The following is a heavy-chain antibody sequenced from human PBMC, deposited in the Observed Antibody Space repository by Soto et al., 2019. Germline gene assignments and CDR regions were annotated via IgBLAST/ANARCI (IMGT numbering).Heavy chain of an antibody. J-gene: IGHJ1*01. Sequence: QVQLVQSGAEVKKPGASVKVSCKASGYTFTSYYMHWVRQAPGQGLEWMGIINPSGGSTSYAQKFQGRVTMTRDTSPRTVYMELSSLRSEDTAVYYCARVRGYCSGGSCFSRAWHWGQGTLVTVSS. V-gene: IGHV1-46*01. D-gene: IGHD2-15*01. CDR2: INPSGGST. CDR1: GYTFTSYY. CDR3: ARVRGYCSGGSCFSRAWH.